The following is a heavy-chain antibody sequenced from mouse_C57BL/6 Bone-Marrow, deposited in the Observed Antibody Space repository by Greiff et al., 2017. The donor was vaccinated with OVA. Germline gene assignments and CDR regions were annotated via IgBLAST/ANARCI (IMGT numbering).Heavy chain of an antibody. Sequence: QVQLKQPGAELVKPGASVKLSCKASGYTFTSYWMHWVKQRPGRGLEWIGRIDPNSGGTKYNEKFKSKATLTVDKPSSTAYMQLSSLTSEDSAVYDCARVEGDYYYDEAYWGQGTLVTVSA. D-gene: IGHD2-4*01. J-gene: IGHJ3*01. CDR2: IDPNSGGT. V-gene: IGHV1-72*01. CDR3: ARVEGDYYYDEAY. CDR1: GYTFTSYW.